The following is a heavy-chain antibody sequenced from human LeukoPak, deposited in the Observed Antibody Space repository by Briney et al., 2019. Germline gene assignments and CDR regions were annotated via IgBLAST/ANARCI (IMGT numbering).Heavy chain of an antibody. CDR3: AKLLGSVTTYDY. V-gene: IGHV3-7*01. J-gene: IGHJ4*02. D-gene: IGHD4-11*01. CDR2: LWPAGTTV. CDR1: GFIFSDSY. Sequence: PGGSLRLSCAASGFIFSDSYMNSVRQAPGKGLEWVATLWPAGTTVHYLDSVQGRFIISRDNAENSLYLQMNSLRVEDTAVYYCAKLLGSVTTYDYWGQGTLVTVSS.